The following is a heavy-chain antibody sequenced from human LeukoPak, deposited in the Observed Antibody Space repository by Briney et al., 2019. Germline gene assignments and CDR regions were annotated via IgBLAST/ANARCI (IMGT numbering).Heavy chain of an antibody. J-gene: IGHJ4*02. V-gene: IGHV3-7*01. CDR1: GFTFSSYW. Sequence: GGSLRLSCAASGFTFSSYWMSWVRQAPGKGLEWVANIKQGGSEKYHVDSVKGRFTISRDKAKNSLYLQMNSLRAEDTAVYYCARGRYCSSTSCSAHCDYWGQGTLVTVSS. CDR3: ARGRYCSSTSCSAHCDY. CDR2: IKQGGSEK. D-gene: IGHD2-2*01.